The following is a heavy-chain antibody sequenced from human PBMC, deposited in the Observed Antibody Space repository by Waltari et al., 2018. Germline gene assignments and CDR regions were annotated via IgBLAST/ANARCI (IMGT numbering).Heavy chain of an antibody. CDR1: GFTFRSDS. CDR2: ISSSSSTI. CDR3: ARLQAACDSSGYYCHDAFDI. J-gene: IGHJ3*02. V-gene: IGHV3-48*01. Sequence: EVQLVESGGGLVQPGGSLRLSCAASGFTFRSDSMNWVRQAPGKGLEWVSYISSSSSTIYYADSVKGRFTISRDNAKNSLYLQMNSLRAEDTAVYYCARLQAACDSSGYYCHDAFDIWGQGTMVTVSS. D-gene: IGHD3-22*01.